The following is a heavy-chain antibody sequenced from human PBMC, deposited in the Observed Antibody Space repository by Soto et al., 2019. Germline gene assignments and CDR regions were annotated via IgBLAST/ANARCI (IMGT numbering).Heavy chain of an antibody. Sequence: QVTLKESGPVLVKPTEPLTLTCTVSGFSLSNARMGVSWIRQPPGKALEWLAHIFWNDERSYNTSLKSRLTTPGDTSKSQVVLTMTNVDPVDTGTYCCARALREGLPIYYFDSWGQGTLVTVSS. CDR2: IFWNDER. J-gene: IGHJ4*02. CDR1: GFSLSNARMG. V-gene: IGHV2-26*01. CDR3: ARALREGLPIYYFDS. D-gene: IGHD1-26*01.